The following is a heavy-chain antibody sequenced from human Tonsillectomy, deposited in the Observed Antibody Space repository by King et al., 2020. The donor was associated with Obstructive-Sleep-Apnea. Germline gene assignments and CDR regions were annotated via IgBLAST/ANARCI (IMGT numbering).Heavy chain of an antibody. J-gene: IGHJ5*02. Sequence: QMQLQESGPGLVKPSETLSLTCTVSGGSISSYYWSWIRQPSGKGLEWIGYIYYSGSTNYNPSLKSRVTISVDTSKNQFSLKVSSVTAADTAVYYCASTTGSVGRWLDPWGQGTLVTVSS. V-gene: IGHV4-59*01. CDR2: IYYSGST. D-gene: IGHD1-26*01. CDR3: ASTTGSVGRWLDP. CDR1: GGSISSYY.